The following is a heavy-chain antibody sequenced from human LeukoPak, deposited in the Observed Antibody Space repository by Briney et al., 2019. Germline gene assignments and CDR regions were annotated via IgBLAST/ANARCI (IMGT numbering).Heavy chain of an antibody. V-gene: IGHV1-46*01. D-gene: IGHD6-13*01. CDR3: ARDRTAAAGLFDY. J-gene: IGHJ4*02. CDR2: INPSGGST. CDR1: GYTFTSYY. Sequence: ASVKVSCKASGYTFTSYYMHWVRQAPGHGLEWRGIINPSGGSTSCAQKFQGRVTMTRDTSTSTVYMELSSLRSEDTAVYYCARDRTAAAGLFDYWGQGTLVTVSS.